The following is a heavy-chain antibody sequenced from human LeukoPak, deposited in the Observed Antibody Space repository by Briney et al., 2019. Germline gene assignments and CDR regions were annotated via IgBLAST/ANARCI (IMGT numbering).Heavy chain of an antibody. CDR2: IYYSGST. V-gene: IGHV4-59*11. J-gene: IGHJ5*02. CDR1: GGSISSHY. D-gene: IGHD3-22*01. Sequence: PSETLSLTCTVSGGSISSHYWSWIRQPPGKGLEWIGYIYYSGSTNYNPSLKSRVTMSVDTSKNQFSLKLSSVTAADTAVYYCAREDDYYDSSGYYYGRWFDPWGQGTLVTVSS. CDR3: AREDDYYDSSGYYYGRWFDP.